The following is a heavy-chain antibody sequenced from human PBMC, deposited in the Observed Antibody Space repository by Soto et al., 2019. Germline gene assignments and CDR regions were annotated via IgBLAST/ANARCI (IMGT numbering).Heavy chain of an antibody. D-gene: IGHD2-2*01. CDR2: VYYSGST. J-gene: IGHJ4*02. CDR3: ARLDCVSNRCHFDY. CDR1: GASVSSGDYY. V-gene: IGHV4-61*08. Sequence: PSETLSLTCTVSGASVSSGDYYWSWIRLPPGKGPEWIGYVYYSGSTNNNPSLKSRVTMSVDTSKNQFSLKLSSVTAADTAVYYCARLDCVSNRCHFDYWGQGTLVTVS.